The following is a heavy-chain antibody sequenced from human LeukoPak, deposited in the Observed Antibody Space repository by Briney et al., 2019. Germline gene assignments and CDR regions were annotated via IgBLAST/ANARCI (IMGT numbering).Heavy chain of an antibody. CDR2: IYPGDSDT. Sequence: ESLKISCKGSGYSFSSYWIAWVRQMPGKGLQWMGIIYPGDSDTKYSPSFRGQVTISADTSINTAYLQWSSLKASDTAIYYCARRSPYTSQGDWFDPWGQGTLVTVSS. V-gene: IGHV5-51*01. J-gene: IGHJ5*02. CDR1: GYSFSSYW. D-gene: IGHD3-16*01. CDR3: ARRSPYTSQGDWFDP.